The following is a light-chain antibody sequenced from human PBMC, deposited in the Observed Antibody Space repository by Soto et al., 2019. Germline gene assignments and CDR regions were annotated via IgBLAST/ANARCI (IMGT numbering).Light chain of an antibody. Sequence: IVMTQSPSTLSVSPGERATLSCRASQSVRSNLAWYQQNPGQAPRLLIYGASNRATGIPDKFSGSGSGTDFTLTISRLEPEDFAVYYCQQYGTSPRTFGQGTKVDIK. CDR3: QQYGTSPRT. CDR1: QSVRSN. J-gene: IGKJ1*01. V-gene: IGKV3-20*01. CDR2: GAS.